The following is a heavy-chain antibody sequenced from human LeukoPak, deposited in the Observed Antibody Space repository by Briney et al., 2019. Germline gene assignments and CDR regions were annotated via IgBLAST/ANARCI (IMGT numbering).Heavy chain of an antibody. CDR1: GFTFSSYA. J-gene: IGHJ4*02. CDR2: ISYDGGNK. D-gene: IGHD3-22*01. CDR3: AKSAYYDSSGFYREYYFDY. V-gene: IGHV3-30-3*02. Sequence: GGSLRLSCAASGFTFSSYAMHWVRQAPSKGLEWVAVISYDGGNKYYADSVKGRFTISRDNSKNTLHLQMNSLRAEDTAVYYCAKSAYYDSSGFYREYYFDYWGQGTLVTVSS.